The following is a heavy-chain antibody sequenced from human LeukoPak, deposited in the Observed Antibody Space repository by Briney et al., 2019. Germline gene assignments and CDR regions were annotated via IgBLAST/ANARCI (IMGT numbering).Heavy chain of an antibody. CDR2: IYYSGTT. J-gene: IGHJ4*02. D-gene: IGHD6-6*01. V-gene: IGHV4-39*01. CDR1: GGXIRSSSYY. Sequence: SETLSLTCAVSGGXIRSSSYYWGWIRQPPGKGLEWIGSIYYSGTTYYNPSLKSRVIISVDTSKNQFSLNLNSVTAADTAVYYCATQVGAARTYFDYWGQGTLVTVSS. CDR3: ATQVGAARTYFDY.